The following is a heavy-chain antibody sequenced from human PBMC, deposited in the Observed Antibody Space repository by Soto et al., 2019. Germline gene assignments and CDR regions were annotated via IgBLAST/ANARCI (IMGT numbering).Heavy chain of an antibody. D-gene: IGHD3-10*01. CDR1: GGSFSGYY. V-gene: IGHV4-34*01. CDR3: ARRFRAMVRGVIGPYYGMDV. J-gene: IGHJ6*02. CDR2: INHSGST. Sequence: SETLSLTCAVYGGSFSGYYWSWIRQPPGKGLEWIGEINHSGSTNYNPSLKSRVTISVDTSKNQFSLKLSSVTAADTAVYYCARRFRAMVRGVIGPYYGMDVWGQGTTVTVSS.